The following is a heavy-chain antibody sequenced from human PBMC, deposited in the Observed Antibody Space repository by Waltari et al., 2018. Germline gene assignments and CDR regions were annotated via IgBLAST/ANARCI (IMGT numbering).Heavy chain of an antibody. CDR1: GYIFPSYA. D-gene: IGHD2-2*01. J-gene: IGHJ5*02. Sequence: QLQLVQSGSELKQPGASVKISCKASGYIFPSYAINWLRQAPGKGPELIGWITTNTGNPTYAQGFRGRFVFSLDTSVNTAYLEINSLKTEDTAIYYCAREVVPSRTIVVNWFDPWAREPRSPSPQ. CDR2: ITTNTGNP. CDR3: AREVVPSRTIVVNWFDP. V-gene: IGHV7-4-1*02.